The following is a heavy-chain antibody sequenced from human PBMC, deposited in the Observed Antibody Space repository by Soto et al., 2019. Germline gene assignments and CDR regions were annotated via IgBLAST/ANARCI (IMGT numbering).Heavy chain of an antibody. D-gene: IGHD3-10*01. Sequence: QVQLVQSGAEVKKPGASVKVSCKASGYTFTSYDINWVRQATGQELEWMGWMNPNSGNTGYAQKFQGRVTMTRNTSISTASMELSSLRSEDTAVYYWARNPPRVLAHYMDVWGKGNTVTVSS. CDR2: MNPNSGNT. CDR3: ARNPPRVLAHYMDV. CDR1: GYTFTSYD. V-gene: IGHV1-8*01. J-gene: IGHJ6*03.